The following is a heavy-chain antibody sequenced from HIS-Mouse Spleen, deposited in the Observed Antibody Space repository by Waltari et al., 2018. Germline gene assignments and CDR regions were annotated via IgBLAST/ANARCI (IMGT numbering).Heavy chain of an antibody. V-gene: IGHV4-39*07. CDR3: AREIPYSSSWYDWYFDL. J-gene: IGHJ2*01. D-gene: IGHD6-13*01. Sequence: QLQLQESGPGLVKPSETLSLTCTVSGGSISSSSYYWGWIRQPPGKGLEWIGSIYYSGSTYYNPSLKRRVTISVGTSKNQFSLKLSSVTAADTAVYYCAREIPYSSSWYDWYFDLWGRGTLVTVSS. CDR1: GGSISSSSYY. CDR2: IYYSGST.